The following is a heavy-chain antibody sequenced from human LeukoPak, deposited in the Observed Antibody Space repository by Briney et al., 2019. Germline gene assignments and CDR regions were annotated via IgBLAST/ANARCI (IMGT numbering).Heavy chain of an antibody. J-gene: IGHJ5*02. CDR2: ISPYNGNT. CDR3: AREASSGWYYREGWFDP. D-gene: IGHD6-19*01. V-gene: IGHV1-18*01. CDR1: GYSFTRYG. Sequence: ASVKVSCKASGYSFTRYGITWVRQAPGQGLEWMGWISPYNGNTNYAQKLRGRVTMSTDTSTSTAYMELRSLRSDDTAMYYCAREASSGWYYREGWFDPWGQGTLVTVSS.